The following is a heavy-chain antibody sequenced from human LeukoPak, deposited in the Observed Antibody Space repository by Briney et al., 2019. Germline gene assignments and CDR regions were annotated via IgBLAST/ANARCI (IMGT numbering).Heavy chain of an antibody. D-gene: IGHD2-15*01. J-gene: IGHJ4*02. CDR2: IHTGGAT. Sequence: GGSLRLSCEASGFTDSTNFIGWVRQAPGKGLEWVSIIHTGGATYYMESVKGRSSISRDNFKNTLYLQMNSLRAEDTAVYYCARGRGSDWGQGTLVTVSS. CDR1: GFTDSTNF. V-gene: IGHV3-53*01. CDR3: ARGRGSD.